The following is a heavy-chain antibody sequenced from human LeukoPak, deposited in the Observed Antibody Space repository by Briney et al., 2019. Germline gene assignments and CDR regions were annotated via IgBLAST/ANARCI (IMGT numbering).Heavy chain of an antibody. CDR3: ARGVVPRLGELSSKPDA. CDR1: GFTFSSYS. D-gene: IGHD3-16*02. J-gene: IGHJ5*02. Sequence: GGSLRLSCAASGFTFSSYSMNWVRQAPGKGLEWVSSISSSGSYIYYADSVKGRFTTSRDNAKNSLYLQMNSLRAEDTAVYYCARGVVPRLGELSSKPDAWGQGTLVTVSS. V-gene: IGHV3-21*01. CDR2: ISSSGSYI.